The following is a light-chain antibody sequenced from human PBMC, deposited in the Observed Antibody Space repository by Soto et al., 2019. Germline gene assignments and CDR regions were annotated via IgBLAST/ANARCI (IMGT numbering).Light chain of an antibody. Sequence: DTQMTQSPSALSASVGDRVTITCRASQIIDNWLAWYQQKAGKAPKLLIYKASNLQSGVPSRFSGSGYGTEFTLTISNLQPEDSANYYCQEYNSHFGGGTKVEIK. CDR2: KAS. J-gene: IGKJ4*01. V-gene: IGKV1-5*03. CDR3: QEYNSH. CDR1: QIIDNW.